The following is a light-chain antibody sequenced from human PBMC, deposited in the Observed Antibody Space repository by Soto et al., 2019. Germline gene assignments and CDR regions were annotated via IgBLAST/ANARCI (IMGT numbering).Light chain of an antibody. J-gene: IGLJ2*01. Sequence: QSVLTQPASVSGSPGQSITISCTGTSSDVGGYNFVSWYQQHPGKAPKLMIYDVSNRPSGVSTRFSGSKSGNTASLTISGLQAEDEAAYYCISYTSSSTAVFGGGTKLTV. V-gene: IGLV2-14*03. CDR2: DVS. CDR3: ISYTSSSTAV. CDR1: SSDVGGYNF.